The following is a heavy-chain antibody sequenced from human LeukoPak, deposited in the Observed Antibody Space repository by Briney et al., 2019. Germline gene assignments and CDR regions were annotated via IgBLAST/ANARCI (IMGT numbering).Heavy chain of an antibody. Sequence: ASVKVSCKASGYTFTGYYMHWVRQAPGQGLEWMGWINPNSGGTNYAQKFQGRVTMTRDTSISTAYMELSRLRSDDTAVYYCAREGPSIATNDAFDIWGQGTMVTVSS. J-gene: IGHJ3*02. V-gene: IGHV1-2*02. CDR3: AREGPSIATNDAFDI. CDR1: GYTFTGYY. D-gene: IGHD6-6*01. CDR2: INPNSGGT.